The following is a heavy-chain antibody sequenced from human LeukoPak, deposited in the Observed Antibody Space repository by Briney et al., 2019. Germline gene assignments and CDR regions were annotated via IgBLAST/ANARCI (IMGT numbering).Heavy chain of an antibody. CDR1: GYTFTGYY. CDR3: ARMDYYDSRDNWFDP. D-gene: IGHD3-22*01. Sequence: GASVKVSCKASGYTFTGYYMHWVRQATGQGLEWMGWMNPNSGNTGYAQKFQGRVTMTRNSSISTAYMELSSLRSEDTAVYYCARMDYYDSRDNWFDPWGQGTLVTVSS. J-gene: IGHJ5*02. CDR2: MNPNSGNT. V-gene: IGHV1-8*02.